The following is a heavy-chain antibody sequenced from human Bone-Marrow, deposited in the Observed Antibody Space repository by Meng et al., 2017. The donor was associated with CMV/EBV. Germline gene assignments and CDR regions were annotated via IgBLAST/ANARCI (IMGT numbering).Heavy chain of an antibody. V-gene: IGHV1-46*01. Sequence: ASVKVSCKASGYTFTNHYMHWVRQAPGQGLEWMGIINPSADSTNYAQKFQGRVTMTRDTSISTAYMELSSLRSDDTAVYYCARDLCGSGSYCFDYWGQGTLVTVSS. D-gene: IGHD3-10*01. J-gene: IGHJ4*02. CDR1: GYTFTNHY. CDR2: INPSADST. CDR3: ARDLCGSGSYCFDY.